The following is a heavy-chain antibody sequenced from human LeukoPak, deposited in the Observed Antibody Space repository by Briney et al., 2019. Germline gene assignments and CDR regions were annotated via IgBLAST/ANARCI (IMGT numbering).Heavy chain of an antibody. J-gene: IGHJ4*02. CDR3: ARLGGYSYGYSDY. D-gene: IGHD5-18*01. Sequence: GGSLRLSCAASGFTFSSYAMSWVRQAPGKGLEWVSAIIGSGGSTYYADSVKGRFTISRDNSKNTLYLQMNSLRAEDTAVYYCARLGGYSYGYSDYWGQGTLVTVSS. CDR1: GFTFSSYA. V-gene: IGHV3-23*01. CDR2: IIGSGGST.